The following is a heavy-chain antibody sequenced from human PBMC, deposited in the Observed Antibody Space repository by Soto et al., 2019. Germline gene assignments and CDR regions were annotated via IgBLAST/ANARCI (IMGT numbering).Heavy chain of an antibody. V-gene: IGHV3-23*01. Sequence: GSLRLSCAASWFTFSSYAMSWFRQCPGKVLEWVSAISGSGGSTYYADSVKGRFTISRDNSKNTLYLQMNSLRAEDTAVYYCAKVWAEEEAHWNFPPFEYVGQGTLVIVSS. J-gene: IGHJ4*02. CDR2: ISGSGGST. CDR1: WFTFSSYA. CDR3: AKVWAEEEAHWNFPPFEY. D-gene: IGHD1-7*01.